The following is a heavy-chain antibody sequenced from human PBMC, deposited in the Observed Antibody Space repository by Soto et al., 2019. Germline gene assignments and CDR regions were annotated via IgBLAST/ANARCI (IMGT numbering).Heavy chain of an antibody. J-gene: IGHJ4*02. CDR1: GYTFTSYA. CDR2: INAGNGNT. CDR3: ARSMVVVTALGY. D-gene: IGHD2-21*02. V-gene: IGHV1-3*05. Sequence: QVQLVQSGAEEKKPGASVKVSCKASGYTFTSYAMHWLRQAPGQRLEWMGWINAGNGNTKYSQKFQGRVTLTRDTAASTAYMELSSLRSEDTAVYYCARSMVVVTALGYWGQGTLVTVSS.